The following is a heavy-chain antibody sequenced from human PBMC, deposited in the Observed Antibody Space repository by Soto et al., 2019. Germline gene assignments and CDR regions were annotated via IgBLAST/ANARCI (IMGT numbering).Heavy chain of an antibody. Sequence: PGGSLRLSCAASGFTFSSYGMHWVRQAPGKGLEWVAVISYDGSNKYYADSVKGRFTISRDNSKNTLYLQMNSLRAEDTAVYYCAKRSDYYDSSGYPTHQYYYYYYGMDVWGHGTTATVSS. V-gene: IGHV3-30*18. CDR1: GFTFSSYG. D-gene: IGHD3-22*01. CDR3: AKRSDYYDSSGYPTHQYYYYYYGMDV. CDR2: ISYDGSNK. J-gene: IGHJ6*02.